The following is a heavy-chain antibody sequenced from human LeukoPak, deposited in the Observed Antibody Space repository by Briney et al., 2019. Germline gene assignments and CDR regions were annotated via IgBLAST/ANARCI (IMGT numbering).Heavy chain of an antibody. CDR3: ARAFYGSGPPEAFDI. V-gene: IGHV3-21*01. Sequence: GGSLRLSCAASGFTFSSYSMNWVRQAPGKGLEWVSSISSSSSYIYYADSVKGRFTISRDNAKNSLYLQMNSLRAEDTAVYYCARAFYGSGPPEAFDIWGQGTMVTVSS. CDR1: GFTFSSYS. D-gene: IGHD3-10*01. CDR2: ISSSSSYI. J-gene: IGHJ3*02.